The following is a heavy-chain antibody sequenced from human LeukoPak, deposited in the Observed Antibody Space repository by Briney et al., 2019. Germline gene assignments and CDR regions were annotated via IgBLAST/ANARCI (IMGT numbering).Heavy chain of an antibody. CDR2: IKHSNGDT. J-gene: IGHJ5*02. Sequence: GSSVKVSCKASGYNFSGHYMHWVRQAPGQGLEWMGWIKHSNGDTKYAQNFQGRVTMTRDTSISTAYMELSSLRSDDTAVYYCASTPLSSAMYYAPWGQGTLVTVSS. CDR3: ASTPLSSAMYYAP. V-gene: IGHV1-2*02. D-gene: IGHD1-26*01. CDR1: GYNFSGHY.